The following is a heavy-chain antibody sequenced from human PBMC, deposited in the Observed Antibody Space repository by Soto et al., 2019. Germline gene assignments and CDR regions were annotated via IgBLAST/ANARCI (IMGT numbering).Heavy chain of an antibody. CDR2: ISSSSSYI. V-gene: IGHV3-21*01. CDR1: GFTFCSYS. Sequence: GGSLRLSCAASGFTFCSYSMNWVRQAPGKGLEWVASISSSSSYIYYADSVKGRFTISRDNSKNTLYLQMNSLRAEDTAVYYCARVRLRFLEWLTRDAFDIWGQGTMVTVSS. J-gene: IGHJ3*02. CDR3: ARVRLRFLEWLTRDAFDI. D-gene: IGHD3-3*01.